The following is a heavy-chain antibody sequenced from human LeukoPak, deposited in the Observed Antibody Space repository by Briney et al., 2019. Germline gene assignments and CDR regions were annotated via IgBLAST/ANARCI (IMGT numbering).Heavy chain of an antibody. CDR3: ARVDYYDSSGYPDY. V-gene: IGHV3-11*01. J-gene: IGHJ4*02. CDR1: GFTFSDYY. CDR2: ISSSGSTI. Sequence: PGGSLRLSCAASGFTFSDYYMSWIRQAPGKGLEWVSYISSSGSTIYYADSVKGRFTISRDNAKNSLYLQVNSLRAEDTAVYYCARVDYYDSSGYPDYWGQGTLVTVSS. D-gene: IGHD3-22*01.